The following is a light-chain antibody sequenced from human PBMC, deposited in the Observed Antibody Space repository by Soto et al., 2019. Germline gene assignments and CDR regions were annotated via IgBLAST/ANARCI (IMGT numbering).Light chain of an antibody. CDR3: QQYNNWPLT. CDR2: GTS. Sequence: EIVLTQSPGTLSLSPGDRATLSCRASQSINSNLAWYQQQPGQAPRLLIYGTSTRATGIPARFSGSGSGTEFTLTISSLQSEDFAVYYCQQYNNWPLTFGGGTKVDIK. CDR1: QSINSN. V-gene: IGKV3-15*01. J-gene: IGKJ4*01.